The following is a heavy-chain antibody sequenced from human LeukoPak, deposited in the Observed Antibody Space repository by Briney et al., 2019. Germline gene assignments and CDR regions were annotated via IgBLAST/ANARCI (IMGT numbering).Heavy chain of an antibody. J-gene: IGHJ2*01. V-gene: IGHV1-2*02. CDR3: ARVGGDIVVVPAARHFDL. CDR1: GYTFTCYY. D-gene: IGHD2-2*01. CDR2: INPNSGGT. Sequence: GAAVKVSCKASGYTFTCYYMHWVGQAPGQGLEWMGWINPNSGGTNYAPKFRSTSTKSRYTSINTAYKDLSRLRSDDTAAYYCARVGGDIVVVPAARHFDLWGRGTLLSASS.